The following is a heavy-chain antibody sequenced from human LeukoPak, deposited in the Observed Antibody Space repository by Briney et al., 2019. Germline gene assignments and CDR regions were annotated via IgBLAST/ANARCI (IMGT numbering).Heavy chain of an antibody. V-gene: IGHV3-7*01. Sequence: GGSLRLSCAASGFTFSDAWMNWVRQAPGKGLEWVASIDQDGSETYYVDSVKGRFTISRDNAKISLFLQMNSLRAEDTSVYYCARNTNTEYYFDYWGQGTLVTVSS. J-gene: IGHJ4*02. CDR3: ARNTNTEYYFDY. CDR2: IDQDGSET. D-gene: IGHD2-2*01. CDR1: GFTFSDAW.